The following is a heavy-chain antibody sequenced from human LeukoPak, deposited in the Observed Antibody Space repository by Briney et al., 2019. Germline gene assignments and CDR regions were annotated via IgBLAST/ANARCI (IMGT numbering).Heavy chain of an antibody. CDR2: INHSGST. Sequence: SETLSLTCAVYGGSFSGYYWSWIRQPPGKGLEWIGEINHSGSTNYNPSLKSRVTISVDTSKNQFSLKLTSVTAADTAVYYCARLGSDFRWFDPWGQGTLVSVSS. J-gene: IGHJ5*02. D-gene: IGHD2/OR15-2a*01. CDR1: GGSFSGYY. V-gene: IGHV4-34*01. CDR3: ARLGSDFRWFDP.